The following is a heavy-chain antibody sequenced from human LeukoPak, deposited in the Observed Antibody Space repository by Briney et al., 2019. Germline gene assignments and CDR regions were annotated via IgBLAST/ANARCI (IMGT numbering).Heavy chain of an antibody. D-gene: IGHD6-19*01. J-gene: IGHJ4*02. Sequence: ASVKVSCKASGYTVTSYGISWVRQAPGQGVEWMGWISAYNGNTHYAQKLQGRVTMTTDTSTSTAYMELGSLRSDDTAVYYCARGRFRDSSGWYMSLGYWGQGTLVTVSS. CDR2: ISAYNGNT. CDR3: ARGRFRDSSGWYMSLGY. V-gene: IGHV1-18*01. CDR1: GYTVTSYG.